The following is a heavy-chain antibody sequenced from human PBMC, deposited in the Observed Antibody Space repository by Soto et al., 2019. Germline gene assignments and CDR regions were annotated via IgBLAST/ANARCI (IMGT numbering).Heavy chain of an antibody. D-gene: IGHD3-16*01. V-gene: IGHV3-21*03. CDR1: GFTFSSYS. CDR3: VRDGGPREYYCYGMDV. J-gene: IGHJ6*02. CDR2: ISSSSSYI. Sequence: PGGSLRLSCAASGFTFSSYSMNWVRQAPGKWLEWVSSISSSSSYIYYADSVKGRFTISRDNAKNSLYLQMNSLRAKYTAVYYCVRDGGPREYYCYGMDVWGQGXTVTVYS.